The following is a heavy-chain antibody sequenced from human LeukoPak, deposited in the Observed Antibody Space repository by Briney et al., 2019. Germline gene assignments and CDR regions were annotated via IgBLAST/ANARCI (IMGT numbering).Heavy chain of an antibody. J-gene: IGHJ3*02. V-gene: IGHV4-34*01. CDR1: GGSFSGYY. CDR3: ARGAPKEIQLWLRLRGVAFDI. Sequence: SETLSLTCAVYGGSFSGYYWSWIRQPPGKGLEWIGEINHSGSSNYNPSLKSRVTISVDTSKNQFSLKLNSVTAADTAVYYCARGAPKEIQLWLRLRGVAFDIWGQGTMVTVSS. D-gene: IGHD5-18*01. CDR2: INHSGSS.